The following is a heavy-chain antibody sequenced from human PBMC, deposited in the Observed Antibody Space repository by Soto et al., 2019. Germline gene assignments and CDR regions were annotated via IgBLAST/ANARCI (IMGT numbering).Heavy chain of an antibody. Sequence: QVQLVQSGAEVKKPGSSVKVSCKASGGTFSSYTISWVRQAPGQGLEWMGRIIPILGIANYAQKVQGRVTITADKSTCTAYMELSSLRAEDTAVYYCARAETRWFGEEVKYFDYWGQGTLVTVSS. CDR2: IIPILGIA. J-gene: IGHJ4*02. D-gene: IGHD3-10*01. V-gene: IGHV1-69*02. CDR1: GGTFSSYT. CDR3: ARAETRWFGEEVKYFDY.